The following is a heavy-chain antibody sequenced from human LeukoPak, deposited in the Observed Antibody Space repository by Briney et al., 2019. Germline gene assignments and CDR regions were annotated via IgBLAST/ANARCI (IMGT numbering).Heavy chain of an antibody. CDR1: GFTVSSNY. D-gene: IGHD3-10*01. CDR2: IDTNEDMT. V-gene: IGHV3-64*01. Sequence: GGSLRLSCAASGFTVSSNYMSWVRQSPGKGLEYVSGIDTNEDMTYYGSSVKGRFTISRDNSKNTLFLQMDSLRLEDMAVYYCVRDVKYYFGSGTYQWGQGTLVSVSS. J-gene: IGHJ4*02. CDR3: VRDVKYYFGSGTYQ.